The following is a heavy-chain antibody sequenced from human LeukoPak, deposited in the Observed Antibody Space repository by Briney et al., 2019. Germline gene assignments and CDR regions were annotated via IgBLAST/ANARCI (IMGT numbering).Heavy chain of an antibody. J-gene: IGHJ6*02. V-gene: IGHV4-61*02. Sequence: SETLSLTCTVSSGSLSSGSYYWSWIRQPAGKGLEWIGRIYTSGSTNYNPSLKSRVTISVDTSKNQFSLKLSSVTAADTAVYYCARGGSSRPHYYGMDVWGQGTTVTVSS. CDR2: IYTSGST. D-gene: IGHD6-6*01. CDR3: ARGGSSRPHYYGMDV. CDR1: SGSLSSGSYY.